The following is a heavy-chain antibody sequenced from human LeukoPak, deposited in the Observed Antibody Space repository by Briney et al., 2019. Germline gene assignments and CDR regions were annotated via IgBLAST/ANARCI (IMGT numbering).Heavy chain of an antibody. CDR2: ISGSGGST. D-gene: IGHD3-22*01. V-gene: IGHV3-23*01. CDR1: GFTFSSYA. CDR3: ASMIRLHDAFDI. Sequence: QTGGSLRLSCAASGFTFSSYAMSWVRQAPGKGLEWVSAISGSGGSTYYADSVKGRFTISRDNAKNSLYLQMNSLRAEDTAVYYCASMIRLHDAFDIWGQGTMVTVSS. J-gene: IGHJ3*02.